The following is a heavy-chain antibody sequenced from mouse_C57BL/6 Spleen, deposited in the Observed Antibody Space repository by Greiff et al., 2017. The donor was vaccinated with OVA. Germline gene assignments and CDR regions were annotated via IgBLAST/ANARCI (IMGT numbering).Heavy chain of an antibody. CDR2: IYPGSGST. D-gene: IGHD3-3*01. CDR1: GYTFTSYW. V-gene: IGHV1-55*01. CDR3: ARDNLGCAVDY. J-gene: IGHJ4*01. Sequence: QVQLKQPGAELVKPGASVKMSCKASGYTFTSYWITWVKQRPGKGLEWIGDIYPGSGSTNYNEKFKSKATLTVATSSSTAYMQLSSLTSEDSAVYYCARDNLGCAVDYWGQGTSVTGAS.